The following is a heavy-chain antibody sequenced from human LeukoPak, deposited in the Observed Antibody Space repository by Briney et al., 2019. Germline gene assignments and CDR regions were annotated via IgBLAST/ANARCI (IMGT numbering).Heavy chain of an antibody. V-gene: IGHV1-2*02. J-gene: IGHJ4*02. CDR2: INPNSGGT. CDR3: ARYSGYDEPFEY. CDR1: GYTFTGYY. D-gene: IGHD5-12*01. Sequence: ASVKVSCKASGYTFTGYYMHWVRQAPGQGLEWMGWINPNSGGTSYAQKFQGRVTMTRDTSVTKAYMELSRLRSDDTAVYYCARYSGYDEPFEYWGQGTLVTVSS.